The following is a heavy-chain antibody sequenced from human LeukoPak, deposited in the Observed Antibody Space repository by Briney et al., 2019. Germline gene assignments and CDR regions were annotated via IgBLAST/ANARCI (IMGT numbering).Heavy chain of an antibody. CDR1: GDSISSYY. CDR3: ARLTRLSTSPDRYYLDY. D-gene: IGHD6-6*01. V-gene: IGHV4-4*09. J-gene: IGHJ4*02. CDR2: IYTSGGT. Sequence: SETLSLTCTVSGDSISSYYWSWIRQPPGKGLEWIGYIYTSGGTNYIPSLKGRVTISIDTSKNPCSLKLSSVTAADSAVYYCARLTRLSTSPDRYYLDYWGQGTLVTVSS.